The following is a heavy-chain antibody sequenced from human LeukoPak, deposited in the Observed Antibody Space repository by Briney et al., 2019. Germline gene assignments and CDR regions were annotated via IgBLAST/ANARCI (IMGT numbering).Heavy chain of an antibody. CDR3: ARARYGSGTNPHFDY. D-gene: IGHD3-10*01. CDR2: IWFDGSNQ. J-gene: IGHJ4*02. CDR1: GFIFRNYG. V-gene: IGHV3-33*01. Sequence: GGSLRLSCAASGFIFRNYGMHWVRQAPGKGLEWVAVIWFDGSNQYYADSVKGRFTISRDNSKNTLYLQMNSLRAEDTAVYYCARARYGSGTNPHFDYWGQGTLVTVSS.